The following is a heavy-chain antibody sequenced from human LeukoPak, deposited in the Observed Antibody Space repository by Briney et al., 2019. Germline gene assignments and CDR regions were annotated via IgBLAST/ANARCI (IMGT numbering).Heavy chain of an antibody. D-gene: IGHD6-6*01. CDR2: INSDGSEG. V-gene: IGHV3-7*03. CDR3: ARSSYSSSSSV. J-gene: IGHJ3*01. Sequence: GGSLRLSCAVSGFTFSGFWMSWSRQAPGKGLEWVASINSDGSEGYYADVVKGRFTISRDNAKNSLYLQINSLRAEGTAVYYCARSSYSSSSSVWGQGTMVTVSS. CDR1: GFTFSGFW.